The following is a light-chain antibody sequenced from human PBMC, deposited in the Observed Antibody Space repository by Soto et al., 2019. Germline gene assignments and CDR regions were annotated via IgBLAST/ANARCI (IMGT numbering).Light chain of an antibody. CDR1: SSDVGGYNY. CDR2: DVS. J-gene: IGLJ1*01. V-gene: IGLV2-14*01. CDR3: SSYTSSTDV. Sequence: QSALTQPASVSGSPGQSITISCTGTSSDVGGYNYVSWYQQHPGKAPKLMIYDVSNRPSGVSNRFSGSKSGNTASLTISGLQAEDEDDYYCSSYTSSTDVFGTGTKAPS.